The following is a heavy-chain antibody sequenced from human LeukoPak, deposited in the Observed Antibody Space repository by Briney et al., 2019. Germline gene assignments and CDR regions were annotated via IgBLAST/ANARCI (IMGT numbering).Heavy chain of an antibody. CDR3: AKTSGPTDY. Sequence: RGSLRLSCAASGFTFSNYAMSWVRQAPGKGLEWVSAISNSGGSTYYTDSVKGRFTISRDNSKNTLYLQMNSLRAEDTAVYYCAKTSGPTDYWGQGTLVTVSS. CDR2: ISNSGGST. D-gene: IGHD3-10*01. CDR1: GFTFSNYA. V-gene: IGHV3-23*01. J-gene: IGHJ4*02.